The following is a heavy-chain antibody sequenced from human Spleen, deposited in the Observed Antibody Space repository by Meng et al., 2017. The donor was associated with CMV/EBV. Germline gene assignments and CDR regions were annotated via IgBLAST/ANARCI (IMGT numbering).Heavy chain of an antibody. CDR1: GFTFNNYV. V-gene: IGHV3-23*01. Sequence: GESLKISCAASGFTFNNYVMSWVRQAPGMGLEWVSSITTNGRNAYYADSVKGRFTISRDNSKNTLDLQMNSLRAEDTAVYYCTRDPPSASHVKGQGDYWVQGTLVTVSS. CDR2: ITTNGRNA. CDR3: TRDPPSASHVKGQGDY. D-gene: IGHD1-26*01. J-gene: IGHJ4*02.